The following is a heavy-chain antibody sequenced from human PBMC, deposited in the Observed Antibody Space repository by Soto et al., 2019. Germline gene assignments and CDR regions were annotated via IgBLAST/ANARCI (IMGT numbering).Heavy chain of an antibody. CDR1: GYTFTSYD. V-gene: IGHV1-8*01. CDR2: MNPNSGNT. J-gene: IGHJ6*02. Sequence: QVQLVQSGAEVKKPGASVKVSCKASGYTFTSYDINWVRQATGQGLEWMGWMNPNSGNTGYAQKFQGSXPXPXXPSTSTAYMKLSSLRSEDTAVYYCARGLYDYGMDVWGHGSTVTVSS. CDR3: ARGLYDYGMDV.